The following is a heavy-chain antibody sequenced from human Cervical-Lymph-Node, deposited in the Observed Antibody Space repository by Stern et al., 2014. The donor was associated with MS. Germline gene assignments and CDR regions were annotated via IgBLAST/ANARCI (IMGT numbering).Heavy chain of an antibody. V-gene: IGHV1-69*01. Sequence: QVQLVESGAEVKKPGSSVRVSCKASGGTFSSYAISWVRQAPGQGLEWMGGIIPMFGTAHYAQKFQGRVTITADDSTTTAYMEVSSLRSEDTAVYYCASSVGELTPEAVWGQGTTVTVFS. CDR2: IIPMFGTA. CDR3: ASSVGELTPEAV. J-gene: IGHJ6*02. CDR1: GGTFSSYA. D-gene: IGHD3-10*01.